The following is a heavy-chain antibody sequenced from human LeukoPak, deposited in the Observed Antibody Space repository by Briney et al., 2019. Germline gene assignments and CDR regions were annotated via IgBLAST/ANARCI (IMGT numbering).Heavy chain of an antibody. V-gene: IGHV4-59*01. J-gene: IGHJ4*02. CDR2: ISDTGTT. CDR1: GGSISSYY. D-gene: IGHD3-22*01. Sequence: SETLSLTCTVSGGSISSYYGNWIRQPPGKGPEWIGCISDTGTTKYNPAFKSRVTISVDTSKNRFSLKLTSVTAADTAVYFCATGYYEPFEKWGQGTLVSVSS. CDR3: ATGYYEPFEK.